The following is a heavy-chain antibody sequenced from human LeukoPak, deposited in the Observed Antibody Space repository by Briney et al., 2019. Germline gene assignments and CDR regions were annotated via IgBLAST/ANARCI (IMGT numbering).Heavy chain of an antibody. CDR1: EFTFSRYW. D-gene: IGHD2-8*02. J-gene: IGHJ6*03. Sequence: GGSLRLSCAASEFTFSRYWMSWVRQAPGKGLEWVSADTSSTTSTYYASSVRGRFTISRDNSMNTLYLQMNSLRADDTAVYYCSKAPLGACAGAVCYYLDVWGKGTTVIVSS. V-gene: IGHV3-23*01. CDR3: SKAPLGACAGAVCYYLDV. CDR2: DTSSTTST.